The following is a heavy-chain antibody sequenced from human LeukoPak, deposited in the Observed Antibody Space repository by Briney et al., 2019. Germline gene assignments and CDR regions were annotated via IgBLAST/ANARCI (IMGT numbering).Heavy chain of an antibody. CDR1: GYTFTSYD. D-gene: IGHD3-3*01. Sequence: PSASVKVSCKASGYTFTSYDINWVRRATGQGLEWMGWMNPNSGNTGYAQKFQGRVTMTRNTSISTAYMELSSLRSGDTAVYYCVGSQFGVVPLPYYYYYGMDVWGQGTTVTVSS. CDR3: VGSQFGVVPLPYYYYYGMDV. CDR2: MNPNSGNT. V-gene: IGHV1-8*01. J-gene: IGHJ6*02.